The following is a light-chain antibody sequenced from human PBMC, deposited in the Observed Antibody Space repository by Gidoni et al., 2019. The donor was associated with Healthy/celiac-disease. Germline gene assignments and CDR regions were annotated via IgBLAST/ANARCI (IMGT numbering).Light chain of an antibody. Sequence: SALTPPAPVSGSPGQSITISCPGTSIDVGGYNYVSWYQQHPGKAPKLMIYDVSNRPSGVSNRFSGSKSGNTASLTISGLQAEDEADYYCSSYTSSSTWVFGGGTKLTVL. J-gene: IGLJ3*02. CDR2: DVS. CDR1: SIDVGGYNY. CDR3: SSYTSSSTWV. V-gene: IGLV2-14*01.